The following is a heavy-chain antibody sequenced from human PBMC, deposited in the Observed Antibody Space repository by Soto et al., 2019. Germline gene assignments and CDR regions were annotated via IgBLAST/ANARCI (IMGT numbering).Heavy chain of an antibody. Sequence: VGSLRLSCAASGFTFSSYAMHWVRQAPGKGLEWVAVISYDGSNKYYADSVKGRFTISRDNSKNTLYLQMNSLRAEDTAVYYCARDSPRKSGRGSYYYGMDVWGQGTTVTAP. D-gene: IGHD2-15*01. V-gene: IGHV3-30-3*01. CDR1: GFTFSSYA. J-gene: IGHJ6*02. CDR2: ISYDGSNK. CDR3: ARDSPRKSGRGSYYYGMDV.